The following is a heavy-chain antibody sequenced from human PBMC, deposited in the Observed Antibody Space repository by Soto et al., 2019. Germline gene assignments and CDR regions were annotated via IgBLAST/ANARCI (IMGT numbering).Heavy chain of an antibody. Sequence: XSVKVSCKASVYTFTSYDIYWVRQATGQGLEWVGWMNPNTGNPGYAQKFQGRVTMTSDTSISTAHMELSSLRSEDTAVYYCARRAETNGWNGFGADKYYFDFWGQGTLVTVSS. CDR2: MNPNTGNP. V-gene: IGHV1-8*01. D-gene: IGHD1-1*01. CDR1: VYTFTSYD. J-gene: IGHJ4*02. CDR3: ARRAETNGWNGFGADKYYFDF.